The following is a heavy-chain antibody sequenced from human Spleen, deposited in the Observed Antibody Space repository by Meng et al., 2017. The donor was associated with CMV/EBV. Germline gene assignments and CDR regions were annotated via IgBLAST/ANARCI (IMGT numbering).Heavy chain of an antibody. CDR2: ISSSSGYI. V-gene: IGHV3-21*04. CDR3: AKEAIGGFDP. CDR1: GFTFSSYS. D-gene: IGHD5-24*01. J-gene: IGHJ5*02. Sequence: GESLKISCAASGFTFSSYSMNWVRQAPGKGLEWVSSISSSSGYIYYADSVKGRFTISRDNAKNSLYLQMNSLRTEDAALYYCAKEAIGGFDPWGLGALVTVSS.